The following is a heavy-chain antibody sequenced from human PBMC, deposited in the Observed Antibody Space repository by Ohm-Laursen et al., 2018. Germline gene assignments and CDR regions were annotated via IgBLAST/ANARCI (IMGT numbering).Heavy chain of an antibody. Sequence: TLSLTCTVSGGSISNSYWSWIRRPPGKGLEWIGYIHYTGTTNYDPSLKSRVTISVDTSKNQFSLKLSSVTAADTAVYYCARVVRYYYYGMDVWGQGTTVTVSS. V-gene: IGHV4-59*01. CDR3: ARVVRYYYYGMDV. CDR2: IHYTGTT. J-gene: IGHJ6*02. CDR1: GGSISNSY.